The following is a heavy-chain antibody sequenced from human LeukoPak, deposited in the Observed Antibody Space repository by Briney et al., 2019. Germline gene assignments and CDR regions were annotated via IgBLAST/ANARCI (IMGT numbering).Heavy chain of an antibody. D-gene: IGHD5-12*01. V-gene: IGHV3-23*01. J-gene: IGHJ3*02. CDR1: GFTFSSYG. Sequence: PGGTLRLSCAASGFTFSSYGMSWVRQAPGKGLEWVSAISGSGGSTYYADSVKGRFAISRDNSKNTLYLQMNSLRAEDTAVYYCAKGDDEGLPGAFHIWGQGTMVTVSS. CDR2: ISGSGGST. CDR3: AKGDDEGLPGAFHI.